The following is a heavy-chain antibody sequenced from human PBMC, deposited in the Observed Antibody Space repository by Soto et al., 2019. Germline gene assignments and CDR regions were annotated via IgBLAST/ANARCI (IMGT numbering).Heavy chain of an antibody. CDR1: GFTFSSYA. D-gene: IGHD3-16*01. Sequence: GGSLSLSCAASGFTFSSYAMSWVRQAPGKGLEWVSAISGSGGSTYYADSVKGRFTISRDNSKNTLYLQMNSLRAEDTSVYYGAKDLRVGAGLRFDIWGQGTMVTVSS. CDR2: ISGSGGST. J-gene: IGHJ3*02. V-gene: IGHV3-23*01. CDR3: AKDLRVGAGLRFDI.